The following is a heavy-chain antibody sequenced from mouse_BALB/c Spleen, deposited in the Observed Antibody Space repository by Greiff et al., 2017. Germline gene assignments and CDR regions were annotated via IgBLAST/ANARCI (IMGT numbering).Heavy chain of an antibody. D-gene: IGHD1-1*01. CDR3: ARVRDYGSSWFAY. CDR1: GYTFTSYV. V-gene: IGHV1-14*01. Sequence: VHVKQSGPELVKPGASVKMSCKASGYTFTSYVMHWVKQKPGQGLEWIGYINPYNDGTKYNEKFKGKATLTSDKSSSTAYMELSSLTSEDSAVYYCARVRDYGSSWFAYWGQGTLVTVSA. CDR2: INPYNDGT. J-gene: IGHJ3*01.